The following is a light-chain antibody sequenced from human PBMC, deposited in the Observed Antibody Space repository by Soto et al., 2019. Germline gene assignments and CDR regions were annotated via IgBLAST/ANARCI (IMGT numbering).Light chain of an antibody. CDR3: QQNHSFPIT. CDR1: QSVSSSY. CDR2: GAS. J-gene: IGKJ5*01. Sequence: EIVLTQSPGTLSLSPGERATLSCRASQSVSSSYLAWYQQKPGQAPRLLIYGASSRATGIPDRFSGSGSGTDFTLTTSRLEPEDFAIYYCQQNHSFPITFGQGTRLEIK. V-gene: IGKV3-20*01.